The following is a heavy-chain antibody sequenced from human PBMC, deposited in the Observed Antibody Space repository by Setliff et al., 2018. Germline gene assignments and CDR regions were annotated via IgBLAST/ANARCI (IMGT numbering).Heavy chain of an antibody. CDR3: ARGPSPYYDFWSGYYFHYYYYMDV. V-gene: IGHV1-18*01. Sequence: RASVKVSCKTSGYTFISYGLSWMRQAPGQGLEWMGWISGYNGNTEYAQNLQGRVTMTTDTSTSTAYMELRSLRSDDTAVYYCARGPSPYYDFWSGYYFHYYYYMDVWGKGTTVTVSS. CDR2: ISGYNGNT. CDR1: GYTFISYG. D-gene: IGHD3-3*01. J-gene: IGHJ6*03.